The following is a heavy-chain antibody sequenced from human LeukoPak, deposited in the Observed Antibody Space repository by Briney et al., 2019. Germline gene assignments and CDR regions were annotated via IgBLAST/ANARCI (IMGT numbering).Heavy chain of an antibody. Sequence: GGSLRLSCAASGFTFSDYYMSWIRQAPGKGLEWVSHISSSGSTIYYADSVKGRYTISRVNAKNSLYLQMNSLRAEDTAVYYCARDYDFWSGYFGNWFDPWGQGTLVTVSS. D-gene: IGHD3-3*01. CDR1: GFTFSDYY. V-gene: IGHV3-11*01. CDR3: ARDYDFWSGYFGNWFDP. J-gene: IGHJ5*02. CDR2: ISSSGSTI.